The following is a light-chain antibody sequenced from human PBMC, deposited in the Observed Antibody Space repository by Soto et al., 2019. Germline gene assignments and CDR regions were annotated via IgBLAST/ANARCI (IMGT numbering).Light chain of an antibody. CDR2: GAN. CDR3: QQYYNWPRS. V-gene: IGKV3-15*01. Sequence: VLPQPPAPLSVPPGASATPSCRAGQNIHSNVAWYQQKPGQATRLLFYGANTGATGVNARFSGSGSGTEFTLTINSLQAEDCAYYYCQQYYNWPRSFGQRTRLEI. J-gene: IGKJ5*01. CDR1: QNIHSN.